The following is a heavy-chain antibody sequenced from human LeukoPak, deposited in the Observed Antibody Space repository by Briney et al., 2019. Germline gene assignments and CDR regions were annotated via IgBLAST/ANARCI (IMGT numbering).Heavy chain of an antibody. CDR3: ARDRYDSSDQDFDY. D-gene: IGHD3-22*01. J-gene: IGHJ4*02. Sequence: ASVKVSCKASGYTFTSYGISWVRQAPGQGLEWMGWISAYNGNTNYAQKLQGRVTMTTDTSTSTAYMELRSLRSDDTAVYYCARDRYDSSDQDFDYWGQGTLVTVSS. V-gene: IGHV1-18*01. CDR1: GYTFTSYG. CDR2: ISAYNGNT.